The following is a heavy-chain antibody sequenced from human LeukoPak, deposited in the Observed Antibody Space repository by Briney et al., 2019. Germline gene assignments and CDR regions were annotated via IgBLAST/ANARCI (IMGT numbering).Heavy chain of an antibody. CDR1: GFTFSSYA. D-gene: IGHD4/OR15-4a*01. CDR2: IYSDNT. J-gene: IGHJ4*02. CDR3: ARRAGAYSHPYDY. V-gene: IGHV3-53*01. Sequence: GGSLRLSCTASGFTFSSYAMYWVRQAPGKGLEWVSFIYSDNTHYSDSVKGRFTISRDNSKNTLYLQMNSLRAEDTAVYYCARRAGAYSHPYDYWGQGTLVTVSS.